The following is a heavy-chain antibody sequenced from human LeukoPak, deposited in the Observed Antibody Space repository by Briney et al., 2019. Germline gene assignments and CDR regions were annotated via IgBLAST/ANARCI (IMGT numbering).Heavy chain of an antibody. CDR1: GFTFSSYG. CDR3: ASDYDSSFDY. Sequence: PGGSLRLSCAASGFTFSSYGMHWVRQAPGKGLEWVAFIRYDGSNKYYADSVKGRFTISRDNVKNSLYLQMNSLRAEDTAVYYCASDYDSSFDYWGQGTLVTVSS. J-gene: IGHJ4*02. V-gene: IGHV3-30*02. CDR2: IRYDGSNK. D-gene: IGHD4-17*01.